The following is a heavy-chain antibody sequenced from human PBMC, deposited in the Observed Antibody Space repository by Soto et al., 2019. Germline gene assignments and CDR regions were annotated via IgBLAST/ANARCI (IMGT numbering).Heavy chain of an antibody. J-gene: IGHJ4*02. CDR2: LNTGDGNT. Sequence: QVLLVQSGAEVKKPGASVKVSCKASGYSFSTYGVSWVRQAPGQGLEWMGWLNTGDGNTGYGQKLQGRITLTTDTSTTTAYMERRSLRSDDTAIYYCARGETYGSARGDCAHLGQGTLVTVSS. V-gene: IGHV1-18*04. D-gene: IGHD3-10*01. CDR1: GYSFSTYG. CDR3: ARGETYGSARGDCAH.